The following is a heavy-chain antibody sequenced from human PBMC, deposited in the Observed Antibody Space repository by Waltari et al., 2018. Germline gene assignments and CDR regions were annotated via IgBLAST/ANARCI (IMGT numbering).Heavy chain of an antibody. V-gene: IGHV3-30*01. CDR1: GFPFSRYA. CDR2: ISYDGSNK. Sequence: QVQLVESGGGVVQPGSSLRLSCAASGFPFSRYAMHWVRQAPGRGLGGVAVISYDGSNKYYADSVKGRFTISRDKSKNTLYLQMNSLRAEDTAVYYCARGGGSGSYYLHYYYYGMDVWGQGTTVTVSS. CDR3: ARGGGSGSYYLHYYYYGMDV. J-gene: IGHJ6*02. D-gene: IGHD3-10*01.